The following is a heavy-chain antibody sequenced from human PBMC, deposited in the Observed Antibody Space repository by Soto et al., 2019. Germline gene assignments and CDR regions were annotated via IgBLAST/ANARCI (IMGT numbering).Heavy chain of an antibody. V-gene: IGHV1-69*13. CDR1: GGTFRNHV. Sequence: SVKVSCKASGGTFRNHVFNWVRQAPGQGLEWMGGIIPIIGTPNYAQKFQGRVTITADASTNTVYLEVSSLRSQDTAVYYCARDLEFRDGNISHLDYWGQGTLVTVSS. CDR3: ARDLEFRDGNISHLDY. J-gene: IGHJ4*02. D-gene: IGHD3-10*01. CDR2: IIPIIGTP.